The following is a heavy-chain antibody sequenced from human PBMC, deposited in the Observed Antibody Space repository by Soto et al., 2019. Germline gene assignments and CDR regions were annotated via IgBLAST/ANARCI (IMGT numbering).Heavy chain of an antibody. Sequence: QVQLVESGGGVVQPGRSLRLSCAAAGLTFISYTIHWVRQAPGQVLEWVAVISPDGSHKYYADFVKGRFTISRDNSKNTVYLQTNSLRAEDTAVYYCARAPAPDYGGVGDYWGQGTLVTVSS. CDR1: GLTFISYT. CDR3: ARAPAPDYGGVGDY. D-gene: IGHD4-17*01. J-gene: IGHJ4*02. V-gene: IGHV3-30-3*01. CDR2: ISPDGSHK.